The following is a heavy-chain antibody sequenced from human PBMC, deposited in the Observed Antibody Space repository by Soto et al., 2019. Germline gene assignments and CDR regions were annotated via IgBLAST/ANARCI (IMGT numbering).Heavy chain of an antibody. CDR3: ARIIVSSRAGIDP. J-gene: IGHJ5*02. Sequence: SSETLSLTCTVSGGSISSGGYYWTWIRQPPGKGLEWIAYIYYSGSTYYNPSLRSRLSISVDTSKNQFSLNLTSVTAADTAVYYGARIIVSSRAGIDPRAQRTPVTVSS. CDR2: IYYSGST. V-gene: IGHV4-31*03. D-gene: IGHD3-10*01. CDR1: GGSISSGGYY.